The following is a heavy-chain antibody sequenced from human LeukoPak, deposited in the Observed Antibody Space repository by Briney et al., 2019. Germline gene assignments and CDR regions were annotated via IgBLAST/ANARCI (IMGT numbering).Heavy chain of an antibody. CDR2: ISSSGSTI. Sequence: PGGSLRLSCAASGFTFSSYEMNWVRQAPGKGLEWVSYISSSGSTIYYADSVKGRFTISRDNAKNSLYLQMNSLRAEDTAVYYCARDKWDKTHESSEYDPLHWFDPWGQGTLVTVSS. CDR3: ARDKWDKTHESSEYDPLHWFDP. D-gene: IGHD3-22*01. J-gene: IGHJ5*02. V-gene: IGHV3-48*03. CDR1: GFTFSSYE.